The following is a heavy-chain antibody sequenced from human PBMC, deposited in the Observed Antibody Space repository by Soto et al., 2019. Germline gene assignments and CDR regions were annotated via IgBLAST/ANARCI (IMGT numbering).Heavy chain of an antibody. CDR3: ARGGGVTPLYYYYGMDV. CDR2: IDPSDSYT. D-gene: IGHD5-18*01. Sequence: GESLKISCKGSGYSFTSYWISWVRQMPGKGLEWMGRIDPSDSYTNYSPSFQGHVTISADKSISTAYLQWSSLKASDTAMYYCARGGGVTPLYYYYGMDVWGQGTTVTVS. J-gene: IGHJ6*02. CDR1: GYSFTSYW. V-gene: IGHV5-10-1*01.